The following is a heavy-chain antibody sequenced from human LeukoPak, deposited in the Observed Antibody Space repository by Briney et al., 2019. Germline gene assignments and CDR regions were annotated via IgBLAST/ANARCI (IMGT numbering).Heavy chain of an antibody. CDR3: ARGQSGAFDI. J-gene: IGHJ3*02. CDR2: INSDGINT. Sequence: PGGPLRLSCAASGFTFSNYWMHWVRHAPGKGLVWVSRINSDGINTSYADSVKGRFTISRDNAKNSLYLQMNSLRAEDTALYYCARGQSGAFDIWGQGTMVTVSA. V-gene: IGHV3-74*01. CDR1: GFTFSNYW.